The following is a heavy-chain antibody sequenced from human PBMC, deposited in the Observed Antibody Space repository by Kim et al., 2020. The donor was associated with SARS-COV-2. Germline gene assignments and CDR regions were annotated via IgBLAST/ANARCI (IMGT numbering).Heavy chain of an antibody. J-gene: IGHJ4*02. CDR3: ANPRGGVTDF. D-gene: IGHD2-21*02. Sequence: ADSVEVRFTTSRDNSKNTLYLQMNSRRAEDTAVYYCANPRGGVTDFWGQGTLVTVSS. V-gene: IGHV3-23*01.